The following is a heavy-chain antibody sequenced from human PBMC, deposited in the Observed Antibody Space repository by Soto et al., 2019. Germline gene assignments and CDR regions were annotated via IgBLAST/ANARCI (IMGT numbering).Heavy chain of an antibody. CDR3: ARGGTVITPAAFDI. CDR2: VYSNGNT. J-gene: IGHJ3*02. V-gene: IGHV4-39*07. Sequence: PSETLSLTCTVSGDSITNNNYHWGWTRQPPGKGLEWIGTVYSNGNTYYNPSLKSRVTISVDTSKNQFSLKLSSVTAADTAVYYCARGGTVITPAAFDIWGQGTMVTVSS. D-gene: IGHD3-22*01. CDR1: GDSITNNNYH.